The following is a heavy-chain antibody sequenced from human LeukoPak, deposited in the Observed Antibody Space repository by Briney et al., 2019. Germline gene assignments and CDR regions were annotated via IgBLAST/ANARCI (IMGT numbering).Heavy chain of an antibody. CDR3: ARDATDLTMVRGVRIKNWFDP. V-gene: IGHV1-18*01. D-gene: IGHD3-10*01. J-gene: IGHJ5*02. CDR1: GYTFTSYA. CDR2: ISAYNGNT. Sequence: GASVKVSCKASGYTFTSYAVSWVRQAPGQGLEWMGWISAYNGNTNYAQKLQGRVTMTTDTSTSTAYMELRSLRSDDTAVYYCARDATDLTMVRGVRIKNWFDPWGQGTLVTVSS.